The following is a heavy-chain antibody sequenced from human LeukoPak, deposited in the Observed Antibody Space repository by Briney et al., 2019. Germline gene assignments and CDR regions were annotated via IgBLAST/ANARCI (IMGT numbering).Heavy chain of an antibody. D-gene: IGHD3-22*01. CDR3: ARDNYDTSFDY. CDR1: GESFSGYY. CDR2: IHHNGSPEINQSGNT. V-gene: IGHV4-34*01. Sequence: SETLSFTCAVYGESFSGYYWSWIRQTPGKGLEWIGEIHHNGSPEINQSGNTNYNPSLKSRVTISVDTSKNQFSLKVTSVTAADTAVYYCARDNYDTSFDYWGQGTLVTVSS. J-gene: IGHJ4*02.